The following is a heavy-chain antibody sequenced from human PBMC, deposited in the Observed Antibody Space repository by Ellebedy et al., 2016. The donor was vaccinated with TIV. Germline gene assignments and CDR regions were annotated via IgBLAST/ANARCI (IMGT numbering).Heavy chain of an antibody. D-gene: IGHD6-13*01. J-gene: IGHJ4*02. Sequence: GGSLRLSXAASGFTLKDYNMNWVRQAPGKGLEWVSFISSNSRNIYYADSVKGRFTISKDNARNSLYLQINRLRAEDTAVYYCTIQYSNSRFVMFDYWGQGTRVTVSS. CDR2: ISSNSRNI. V-gene: IGHV3-21*01. CDR1: GFTLKDYN. CDR3: TIQYSNSRFVMFDY.